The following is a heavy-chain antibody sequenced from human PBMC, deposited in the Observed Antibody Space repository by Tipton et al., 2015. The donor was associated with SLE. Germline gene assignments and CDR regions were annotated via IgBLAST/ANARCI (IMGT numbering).Heavy chain of an antibody. Sequence: LRLSCTVSRDSITSSNYYWDWIRQPPGKGLEWLGSISYSGITYSNPSLRSRITISRDTSKNQFFLNLSSVTAADTAVYYCARDYLNSYMGMIDHWGQGTLVIVSS. CDR2: ISYSGIT. V-gene: IGHV4-39*07. CDR1: RDSITSSNYY. J-gene: IGHJ4*02. D-gene: IGHD7-27*01. CDR3: ARDYLNSYMGMIDH.